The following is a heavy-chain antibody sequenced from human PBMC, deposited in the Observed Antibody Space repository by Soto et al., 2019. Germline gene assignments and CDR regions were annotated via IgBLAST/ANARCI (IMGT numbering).Heavy chain of an antibody. D-gene: IGHD2-2*01. CDR2: ISVSGNII. J-gene: IGHJ4*02. V-gene: IGHV3-48*03. CDR1: GFTFSTYE. CDR3: VRDTMRASAAASLDY. Sequence: PGGSLSLSCAASGFTFSTYEFNWVRQAPGRGLEWISYISVSGNIIKYAESVKGRFTISRDNAENSLHLHMSNLRVDDTALYFCVRDTMRASAAASLDYWGQGTQVTVSS.